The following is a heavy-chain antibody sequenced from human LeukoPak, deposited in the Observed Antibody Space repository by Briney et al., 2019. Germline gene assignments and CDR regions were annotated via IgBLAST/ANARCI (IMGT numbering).Heavy chain of an antibody. V-gene: IGHV3-30*02. CDR2: IRYDGSNK. D-gene: IGHD2-2*01. CDR3: TKGGVKYCSSTSCYLEY. CDR1: RFTFSSYG. J-gene: IGHJ4*02. Sequence: GGSLRLSCAASRFTFSSYGMHWVRQAPGKGLEWVAFIRYDGSNKYYADSVKGRFTISRDNSENTLYLQMNSLRAEDTAVYYCTKGGVKYCSSTSCYLEYWGQGTLVTIS.